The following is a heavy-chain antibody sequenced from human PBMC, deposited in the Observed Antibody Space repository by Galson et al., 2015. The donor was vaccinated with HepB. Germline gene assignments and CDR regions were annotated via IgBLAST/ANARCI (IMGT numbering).Heavy chain of an antibody. D-gene: IGHD6-19*01. CDR2: IWYDGSNK. J-gene: IGHJ6*02. CDR3: AKEVGYSSTRFQGPHYYGIDV. V-gene: IGHV3-33*06. Sequence: SLRLSCAASGFTFSSYGIHWVRQAPGKGLEWVGVIWYDGSNKYYGDPVKGRFTLSRDNSKNIVYLEMNSLRDEDTAVYYCAKEVGYSSTRFQGPHYYGIDVWGQGTTVTVSS. CDR1: GFTFSSYG.